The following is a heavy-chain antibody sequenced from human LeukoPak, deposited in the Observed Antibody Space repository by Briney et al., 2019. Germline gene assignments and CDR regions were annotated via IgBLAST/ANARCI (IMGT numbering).Heavy chain of an antibody. Sequence: GGSLRLSCAASGFTFSSYAMSWVRQAPGKGLEWVSTITGSGGSTYYADSVKGRFTISRDNSKNTLYLQMNSLRAEDTAIYYCARELFDFDYWGQGTLVTVSS. D-gene: IGHD3-10*01. CDR1: GFTFSSYA. CDR3: ARELFDFDY. J-gene: IGHJ4*02. V-gene: IGHV3-23*01. CDR2: ITGSGGST.